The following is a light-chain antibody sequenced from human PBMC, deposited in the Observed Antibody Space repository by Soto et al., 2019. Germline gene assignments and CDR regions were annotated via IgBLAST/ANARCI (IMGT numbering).Light chain of an antibody. Sequence: EVVLTQSPGTLSLSPWERATLSCRASQSIGSSYLAWYQQKPGQAPRLLIYGAFSRATDIPDRFSGSGSGTDFTLTINRLEPEDSAVYYCQQYGSLITFGQGTRLEIK. CDR1: QSIGSSY. J-gene: IGKJ5*01. CDR3: QQYGSLIT. CDR2: GAF. V-gene: IGKV3-20*01.